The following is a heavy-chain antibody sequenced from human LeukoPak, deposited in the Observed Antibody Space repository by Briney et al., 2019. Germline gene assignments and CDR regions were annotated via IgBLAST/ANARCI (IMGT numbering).Heavy chain of an antibody. CDR2: ISSDGSYK. CDR1: GFTFSDYG. Sequence: PGGSLRLSCAASGFTFSDYGMHWVRQAPGKGLELVALISSDGSYKFYADSVKGRFTISRDNSMNTLYLQMNSLRAEDTAVYYCAKAAVGATVLNYLDYWGQGTLGPVSS. J-gene: IGHJ4*02. CDR3: AKAAVGATVLNYLDY. D-gene: IGHD1-26*01. V-gene: IGHV3-30*18.